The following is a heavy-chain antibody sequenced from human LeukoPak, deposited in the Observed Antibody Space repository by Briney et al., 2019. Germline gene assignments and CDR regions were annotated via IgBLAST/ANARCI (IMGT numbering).Heavy chain of an antibody. V-gene: IGHV3-30*03. CDR1: GFTFSSYG. CDR3: NQNGGDGAFDI. D-gene: IGHD3-16*01. Sequence: GGSLRLSCAASGFTFSSYGMHWVRQAPGKGLEWVAVISYDGSNKYYADSVKGRFTISRDNSKNTLYLQMNSLRAEDTAVYYCNQNGGDGAFDIWGQGTMVTVPS. J-gene: IGHJ3*02. CDR2: ISYDGSNK.